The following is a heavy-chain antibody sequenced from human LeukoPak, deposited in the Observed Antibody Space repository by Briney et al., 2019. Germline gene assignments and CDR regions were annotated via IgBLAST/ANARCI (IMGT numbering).Heavy chain of an antibody. CDR3: ARDYGGGYDRHFDS. V-gene: IGHV1-69*13. Sequence: ASVKVSCKASGGTFSSYAISWVRQAPGQGLEWMGGIIPIFGTANYAQKFQGRVTITADESTSTAYMELSSLRSEDTAVYYCARDYGGGYDRHFDSWGQGTLVTVSS. CDR2: IIPIFGTA. CDR1: GGTFSSYA. J-gene: IGHJ4*02. D-gene: IGHD5-12*01.